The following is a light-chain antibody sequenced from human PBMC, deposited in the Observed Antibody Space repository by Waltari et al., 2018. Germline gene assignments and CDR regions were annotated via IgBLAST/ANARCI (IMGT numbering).Light chain of an antibody. CDR3: SSYGGKNNLI. CDR1: PSAFGGYKF. Sequence: QSALTQPPSASGSPGQSVTISCTGTPSAFGGYKFVSWFQQHPGKAPKLVIYDVSERPSGVPDRFSGSKSGSTATLTVSGLQAEDEADYYCSSYGGKNNLIFGGGTTLTVL. V-gene: IGLV2-8*01. CDR2: DVS. J-gene: IGLJ2*01.